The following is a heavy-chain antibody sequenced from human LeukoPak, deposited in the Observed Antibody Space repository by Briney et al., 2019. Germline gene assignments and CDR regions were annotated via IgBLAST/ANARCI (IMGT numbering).Heavy chain of an antibody. CDR2: IIPIFGTA. CDR3: AREGSSTSHNWFDP. J-gene: IGHJ5*02. CDR1: GGTFSIYA. D-gene: IGHD2-2*01. V-gene: IGHV1-69*01. Sequence: EASVRVSCKASGGTFSIYAISWVRQAPGQGREWMGGIIPIFGTANYAQKFQGRVTITADESTSTAYMELSSLRSEDTAVYYCAREGSSTSHNWFDPWGQGTLVTVSS.